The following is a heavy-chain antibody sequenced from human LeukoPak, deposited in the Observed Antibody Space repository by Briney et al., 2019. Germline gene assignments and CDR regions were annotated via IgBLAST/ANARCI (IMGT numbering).Heavy chain of an antibody. V-gene: IGHV3-11*06. CDR1: GFTFSDYY. Sequence: PGGSLRLSCAASGFTFSDYYMSWIRQAPGKGLEWVSYIRSTTSYTKSADSATGRFTISRDNAKNSLYLQVNSLRAEDTAVYYCATLGGVRFDYWGQGTLVTVSS. CDR3: ATLGGVRFDY. CDR2: IRSTTSYT. J-gene: IGHJ4*02. D-gene: IGHD3-16*01.